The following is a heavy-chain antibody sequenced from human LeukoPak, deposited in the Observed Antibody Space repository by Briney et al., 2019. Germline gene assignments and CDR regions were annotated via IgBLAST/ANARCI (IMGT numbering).Heavy chain of an antibody. J-gene: IGHJ3*02. V-gene: IGHV4-4*07. CDR2: IKTSGST. Sequence: SETLSLTCTVSGGSISGYYWSWIRQPAGKGLEWIGRIKTSGSTNYNPSLKSRVTISVDTSKNQFSLKLSSVTAADTAVYFCARGPYSYDSSGAFDIWGQGTMVTVSS. D-gene: IGHD3-22*01. CDR1: GGSISGYY. CDR3: ARGPYSYDSSGAFDI.